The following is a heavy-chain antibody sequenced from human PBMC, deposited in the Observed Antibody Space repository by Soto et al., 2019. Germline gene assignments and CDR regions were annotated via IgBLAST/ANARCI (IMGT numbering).Heavy chain of an antibody. D-gene: IGHD5-12*01. V-gene: IGHV3-15*01. CDR2: IKSKTDGGTT. Sequence: GGSLRLSCAASGFTFSNAWMSWVRQAPGKGLEWVGRIKSKTDGGTTDYAAPVKGRFTISRDDSKNTLYLQMNSLKTEDTAVYYCTTGWLPYYYYGMDVRGQGTTVTVSS. J-gene: IGHJ6*02. CDR3: TTGWLPYYYYGMDV. CDR1: GFTFSNAW.